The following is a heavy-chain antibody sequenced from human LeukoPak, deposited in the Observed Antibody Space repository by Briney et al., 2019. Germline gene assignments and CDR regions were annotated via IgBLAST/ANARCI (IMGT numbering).Heavy chain of an antibody. V-gene: IGHV3-9*01. CDR1: GFTFDDYA. Sequence: PGGSLRLSCAASGFTFDDYAMDWVRQAPGKGLEWVSGISWNSGSIGYADSVKGRSTISRDNAKNSLYLQMNSLRAEDTALYYCAKAYSSIIAVAGDAFDIWGQGTMVTVSS. D-gene: IGHD6-19*01. J-gene: IGHJ3*02. CDR3: AKAYSSIIAVAGDAFDI. CDR2: ISWNSGSI.